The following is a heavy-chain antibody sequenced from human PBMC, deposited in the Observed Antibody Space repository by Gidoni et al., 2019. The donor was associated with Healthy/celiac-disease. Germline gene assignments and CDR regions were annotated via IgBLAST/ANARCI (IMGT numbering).Heavy chain of an antibody. CDR3: ARGLGGYSSGWYGY. CDR2: INHSGST. CDR1: GGSFSGYY. Sequence: QVQLQQWGAGLLKPSETLSLTCAVYGGSFSGYYWSWIRQPPGKGLEWIGEINHSGSTNYNPSLKSRVTISVHTSKNQFSLKLSSVTAADTAVYYCARGLGGYSSGWYGYWGQGTLVTVSS. J-gene: IGHJ4*02. V-gene: IGHV4-34*01. D-gene: IGHD6-19*01.